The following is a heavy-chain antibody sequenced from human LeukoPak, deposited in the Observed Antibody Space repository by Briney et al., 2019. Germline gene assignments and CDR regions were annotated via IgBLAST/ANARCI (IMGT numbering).Heavy chain of an antibody. Sequence: SETLSLTCAVYGGSFSGYYWSWIRQPPGKGLEWIGEINHSGSTNYNPSLKSRVTISVDTSKNQFSLKLSSVTAADTAVYYCARQWGLDSSSWYLTYWGQGTLVTVSS. J-gene: IGHJ4*02. CDR2: INHSGST. CDR3: ARQWGLDSSSWYLTY. CDR1: GGSFSGYY. D-gene: IGHD6-13*01. V-gene: IGHV4-34*01.